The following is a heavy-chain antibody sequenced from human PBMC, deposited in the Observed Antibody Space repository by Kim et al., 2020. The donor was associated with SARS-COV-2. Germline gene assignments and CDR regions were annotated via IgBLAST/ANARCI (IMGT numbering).Heavy chain of an antibody. D-gene: IGHD1-26*01. V-gene: IGHV4-59*01. CDR3: ARVGATLGYYYYGMDV. CDR2: IYYSGST. J-gene: IGHJ6*02. CDR1: GGSISSYY. Sequence: SETLSLTCTVSGGSISSYYWSWIRQPPGKGLEWIGYIYYSGSTNYNPSLKSRVTISVDTSKNQFSLKLSSVTAADTAVYYCARVGATLGYYYYGMDVWGQWTTVTVSS.